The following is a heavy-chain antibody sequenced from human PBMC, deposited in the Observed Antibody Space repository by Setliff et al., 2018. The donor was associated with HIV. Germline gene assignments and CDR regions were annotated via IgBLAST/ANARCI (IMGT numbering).Heavy chain of an antibody. Sequence: GASVKVSCKASDYPFSNFGISWVRQAPGQGLEWMAWINVYNGDTNFAQKFQGRVTMTKDTSTGTAYMELSSLRSDDTAVYHCVRGVTRDISGYYRDEYFQHWGQGTPVTVSS. CDR3: VRGVTRDISGYYRDEYFQH. CDR2: INVYNGDT. CDR1: DYPFSNFG. J-gene: IGHJ1*01. V-gene: IGHV1-18*01. D-gene: IGHD3-22*01.